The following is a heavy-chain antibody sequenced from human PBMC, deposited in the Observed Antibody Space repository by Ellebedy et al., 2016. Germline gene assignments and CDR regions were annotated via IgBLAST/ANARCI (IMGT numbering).Heavy chain of an antibody. V-gene: IGHV3-23*01. Sequence: GESLKISXAASGFIFSSYAMSWVRQAPGKGLEWVSAIDSASGSGTHYADSVKGRFTISRDESKSTPYLQMNSLRADDTAVYYCARPFLTVAGTRWFDPWGQGTLVTVSS. CDR3: ARPFLTVAGTRWFDP. CDR1: GFIFSSYA. D-gene: IGHD6-19*01. CDR2: IDSASGSGT. J-gene: IGHJ5*02.